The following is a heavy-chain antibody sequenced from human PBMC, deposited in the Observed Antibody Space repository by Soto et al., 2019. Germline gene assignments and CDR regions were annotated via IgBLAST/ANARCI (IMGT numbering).Heavy chain of an antibody. V-gene: IGHV1-58*01. J-gene: IGHJ6*02. CDR3: AAEIVPAALQNYYYYGMDV. CDR1: GFTFTSSA. Sequence: SVKVSCKASGFTFTSSAVQWGRQARGQRLEWIGWIVVGSGNTNYAQKFQERVTITRDMSTSTAYMELSSLRSEDTAVCYCAAEIVPAALQNYYYYGMDVWGQGTTVTVSS. D-gene: IGHD2-2*02. CDR2: IVVGSGNT.